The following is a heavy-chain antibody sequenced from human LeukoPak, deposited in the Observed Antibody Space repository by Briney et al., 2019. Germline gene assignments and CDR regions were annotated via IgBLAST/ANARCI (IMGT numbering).Heavy chain of an antibody. V-gene: IGHV3-7*03. Sequence: GGSLRLSCAASGFTFSNYWMSWVRQAPGKGLEWVANIKEDGSEKYYVDAVKGRFTISRDNAKKSLFLQMNSLRAEDTAVYYCARGGGLDVWGQGATVTVSS. CDR2: IKEDGSEK. CDR3: ARGGGLDV. J-gene: IGHJ6*02. D-gene: IGHD3-16*01. CDR1: GFTFSNYW.